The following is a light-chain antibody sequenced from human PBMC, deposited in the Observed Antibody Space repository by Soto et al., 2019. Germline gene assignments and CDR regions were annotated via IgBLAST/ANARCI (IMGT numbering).Light chain of an antibody. CDR1: SSDVGGYNY. Sequence: QSALTQPASVSGSPGQSITISCTRTSSDVGGYNYVSWYQQHPGKAPKLMIYDVSNRPSGVSNRFSGSKSGNTASLTISGLQAEDEADYYCSSYTSSSKNVFGTGTKVTVL. CDR2: DVS. CDR3: SSYTSSSKNV. J-gene: IGLJ1*01. V-gene: IGLV2-14*01.